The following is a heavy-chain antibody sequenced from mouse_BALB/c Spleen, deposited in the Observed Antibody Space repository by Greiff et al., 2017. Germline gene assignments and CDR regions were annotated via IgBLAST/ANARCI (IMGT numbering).Heavy chain of an antibody. D-gene: IGHD2-4*01. Sequence: VQLQQSGPELVKPGASVKISCKASGYTFTDYYINWVKQKPGQGLEWIGWIYPGSGNTKYNEKFKGKATLTVDTSSSTAYMQLSSLTSEDTAVYFCARENYYDYDEDAMDYWGQGTSVTVSS. J-gene: IGHJ4*01. V-gene: IGHV1-84*02. CDR1: GYTFTDYY. CDR3: ARENYYDYDEDAMDY. CDR2: IYPGSGNT.